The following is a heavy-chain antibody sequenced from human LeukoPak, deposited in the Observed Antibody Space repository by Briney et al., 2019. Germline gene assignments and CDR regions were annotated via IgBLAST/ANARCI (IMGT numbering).Heavy chain of an antibody. CDR2: INSDGSWT. CDR1: KFTFSHYG. J-gene: IGHJ4*02. D-gene: IGHD2/OR15-2a*01. V-gene: IGHV3-74*01. CDR3: VSFYETY. Sequence: PGGSLRLSCTASKFTFSHYGMHWVRQAPGKGLVWVSHINSDGSWTSYADSVKGRFTISKDNAKNTVYLQMNNLRAEDTAVYYCVSFYETYWGRGTLVTVSS.